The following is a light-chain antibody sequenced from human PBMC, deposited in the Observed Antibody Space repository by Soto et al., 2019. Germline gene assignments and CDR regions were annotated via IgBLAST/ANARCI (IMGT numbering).Light chain of an antibody. V-gene: IGKV3-20*01. CDR1: QSVSSSY. CDR3: QQYGSSHLT. Sequence: EIVLTQSPGTLSLSPGERATLSCRASQSVSSSYLAWYQQKPGQAPRLLIYGASSRATGIPDRFSGSGSGTDITLNISRVETEDFAGYYCQQYGSSHLTFGGGTKVEIK. J-gene: IGKJ4*01. CDR2: GAS.